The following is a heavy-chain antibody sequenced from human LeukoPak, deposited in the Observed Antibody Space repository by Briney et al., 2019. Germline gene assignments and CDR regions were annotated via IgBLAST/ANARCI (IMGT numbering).Heavy chain of an antibody. V-gene: IGHV3-30-3*01. CDR3: ARYDFRSGYQFDY. CDR1: GFTFSSYA. D-gene: IGHD3-3*01. CDR2: ISYDGSNK. J-gene: IGHJ4*02. Sequence: GGSLRLSCAASGFTFSSYAMHWVRQAPGKGLEWVAVISYDGSNKYYADSVKGRFTISRDNSKNTLYLQMNSLRAEDTAVYYCARYDFRSGYQFDYWGQGTLVIVSS.